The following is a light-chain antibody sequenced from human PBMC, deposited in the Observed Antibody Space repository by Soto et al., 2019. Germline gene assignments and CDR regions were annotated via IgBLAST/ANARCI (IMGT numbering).Light chain of an antibody. CDR2: GNT. CDR1: GSNIGAGFD. CDR3: QSYDSILGAV. J-gene: IGLJ2*01. Sequence: QSVLTQPPSVSGAPGQRITISCTGAGSNIGAGFDVHWYQQLPGTVPKLLIYGNTNRPSGVPDRFSGSRSGASASLAITGLQVEDEANYYCQSYDSILGAVFGGWTKLTVL. V-gene: IGLV1-40*01.